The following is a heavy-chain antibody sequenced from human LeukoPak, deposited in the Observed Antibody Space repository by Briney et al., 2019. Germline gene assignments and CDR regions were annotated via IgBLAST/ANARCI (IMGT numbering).Heavy chain of an antibody. CDR2: SSRGGGET. CDR1: GFSFSTYA. V-gene: IGHV3-23*01. CDR3: AKANWVSNADAVW. Sequence: GGSLRLSCAASGFSFSTYAMSWVRQAPARGPAWVSSSRGGGETFYADSVKGRFTLSRDDSRNTVYLQLNNLRVEDTAIYYCAKANWVSNADAVWWGQGTHVTVSS. J-gene: IGHJ4*02. D-gene: IGHD1-1*01.